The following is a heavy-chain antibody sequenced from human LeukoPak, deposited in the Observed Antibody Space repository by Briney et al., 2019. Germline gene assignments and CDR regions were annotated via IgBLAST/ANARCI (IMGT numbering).Heavy chain of an antibody. CDR1: GASINSGGFY. Sequence: SQTLSLTCAVSGASINSGGFYWSWIRQPPGKGLEWIGYRSHTGSTYYNPSLESRVTISFDTSKNHFSLRLRSLTAADTAVYFCARVVVRGEYFDYWGQGTLLTVSS. J-gene: IGHJ4*02. CDR2: RSHTGST. V-gene: IGHV4-31*11. D-gene: IGHD3-10*01. CDR3: ARVVVRGEYFDY.